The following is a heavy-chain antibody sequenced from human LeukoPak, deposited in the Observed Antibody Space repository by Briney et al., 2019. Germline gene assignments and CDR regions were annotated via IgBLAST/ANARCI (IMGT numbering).Heavy chain of an antibody. CDR2: ISTYIGNT. Sequence: ASVNVSCKASGYTFMKYGFSWVRQAPGQGLEWLGWISTYIGNTKYAEKFQGRVTMATDTSTSTAYMELRSLRSDDTAVYHCARDPKWEGWNTEGRVMDVWGQGTTVTVSS. CDR3: ARDPKWEGWNTEGRVMDV. D-gene: IGHD1-26*01. J-gene: IGHJ6*02. V-gene: IGHV1-18*01. CDR1: GYTFMKYG.